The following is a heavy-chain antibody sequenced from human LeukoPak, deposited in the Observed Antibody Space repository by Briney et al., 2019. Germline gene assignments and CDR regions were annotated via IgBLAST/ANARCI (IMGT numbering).Heavy chain of an antibody. CDR1: GFTFSSYA. V-gene: IGHV3-23*01. CDR3: AKALGFMVRGVIGDY. CDR2: ISGSDGNT. J-gene: IGHJ4*02. D-gene: IGHD3-10*01. Sequence: GGSLRLSCAASGFTFSSYAMSWARQAPGKGLEWVSTISGSDGNTYYADSVKGRFTITRDNSKNTLFLQMKSLRAEDTAVYFCAKALGFMVRGVIGDYWGQGILVTVSS.